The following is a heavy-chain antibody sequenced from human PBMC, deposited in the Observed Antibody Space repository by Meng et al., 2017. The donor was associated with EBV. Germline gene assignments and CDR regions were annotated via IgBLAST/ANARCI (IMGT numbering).Heavy chain of an antibody. D-gene: IGHD6-19*01. CDR1: GYTFTGYY. Sequence: QVGVVPAGGEVKKPGASVKVSCKASGYTFTGYYMHWVRQAPGQGLEWMGRINPNSGGTNYAQKFQGRVTMTRDTSISTAYMELSRLRSDDTAVYYCARVGIAVAGTGDYWGQGTLVTVSS. CDR3: ARVGIAVAGTGDY. J-gene: IGHJ4*02. V-gene: IGHV1-2*06. CDR2: INPNSGGT.